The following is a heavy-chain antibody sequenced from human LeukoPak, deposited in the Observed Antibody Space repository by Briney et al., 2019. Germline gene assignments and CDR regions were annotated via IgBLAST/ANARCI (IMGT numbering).Heavy chain of an antibody. Sequence: PGGSLRLSCTVSGFTFSSFTMNWVRQGPGKGLEWVASISNSGDYISYADSLKGRFTISRDNAKNSLFLQMSSLRAEDTAVYYCAREMYAGWYFAFDIWAQGTRVTVSS. V-gene: IGHV3-21*01. CDR3: AREMYAGWYFAFDI. D-gene: IGHD6-19*01. J-gene: IGHJ3*02. CDR2: ISNSGDYI. CDR1: GFTFSSFT.